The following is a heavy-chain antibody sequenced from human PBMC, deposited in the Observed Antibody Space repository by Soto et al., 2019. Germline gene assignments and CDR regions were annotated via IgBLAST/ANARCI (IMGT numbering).Heavy chain of an antibody. CDR2: ISGSGGST. CDR3: AKDLSDYYGSGSSPPHQFDP. V-gene: IGHV3-23*01. CDR1: GFTFSSYS. D-gene: IGHD3-10*01. Sequence: PGGSLRLSCAASGFTFSSYSMSWVRQAPGKGLEWVSAISGSGGSTYYADSVKGRFTISRDNSKNTLYLQMNSLRAEDTAVYYCAKDLSDYYGSGSSPPHQFDPWGQGTLVTVSS. J-gene: IGHJ5*02.